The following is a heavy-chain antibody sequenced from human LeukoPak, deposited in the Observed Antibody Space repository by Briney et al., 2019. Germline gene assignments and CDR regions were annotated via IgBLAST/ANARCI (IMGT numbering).Heavy chain of an antibody. V-gene: IGHV3-64*04. CDR3: ARDLLDTSGWYGFYFDF. J-gene: IGHJ4*02. CDR2: ISSNGGST. Sequence: GGSLRLSCSASGFTFSSYAMHWVRQAPGKGLEYVSAISSNGGSTYYADSVKGRFTISRDNSKNTLYLQMNSLRVEDTAVYYCARDLLDTSGWYGFYFDFWGQGTLVTVSS. CDR1: GFTFSSYA. D-gene: IGHD6-19*01.